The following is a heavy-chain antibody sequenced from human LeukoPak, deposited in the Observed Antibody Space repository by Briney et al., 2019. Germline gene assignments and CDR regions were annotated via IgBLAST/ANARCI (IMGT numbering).Heavy chain of an antibody. J-gene: IGHJ4*02. Sequence: PGGSLRLSCAASGFTFSTYSMNWVRQAPGKGLEWVSFISSSSYTLYADSVKGRLTISRDNAKTSLYLQMSSLRAEVTAVYYCARTADGTSDYWGQGTLVTVSS. CDR2: ISSSSYT. D-gene: IGHD6-13*01. CDR3: ARTADGTSDY. V-gene: IGHV3-21*01. CDR1: GFTFSTYS.